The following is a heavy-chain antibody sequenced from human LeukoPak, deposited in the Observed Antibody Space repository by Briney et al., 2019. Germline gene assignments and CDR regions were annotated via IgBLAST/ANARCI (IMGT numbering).Heavy chain of an antibody. CDR1: GFPFSDYY. CDR2: IAGSGSTI. Sequence: GGSLRLSCAASGFPFSDYYMNWVRQAPGKGLEWVSNIAGSGSTIYYADSVKGRFTISRDNAKNSLYLQMDSLRAEDTAVYYCTRDSHRDSDDSFDVWGQGTLVTVSS. CDR3: TRDSHRDSDDSFDV. D-gene: IGHD2-21*02. J-gene: IGHJ3*01. V-gene: IGHV3-11*04.